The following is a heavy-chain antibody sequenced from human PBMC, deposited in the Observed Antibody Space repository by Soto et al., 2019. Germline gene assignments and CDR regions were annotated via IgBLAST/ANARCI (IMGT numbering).Heavy chain of an antibody. Sequence: GGSLRLSCAASGFTFSSYSMNWVRQAPGKGLEWVSYISSSSSTIYYADSVKGRFTISRDNAKNSLYLQMNSLRAEDTAVYYCARDFRGYCSSTSCSTDAFDIWGQGTMVTVSS. CDR1: GFTFSSYS. D-gene: IGHD2-2*01. CDR2: ISSSSSTI. V-gene: IGHV3-48*01. CDR3: ARDFRGYCSSTSCSTDAFDI. J-gene: IGHJ3*02.